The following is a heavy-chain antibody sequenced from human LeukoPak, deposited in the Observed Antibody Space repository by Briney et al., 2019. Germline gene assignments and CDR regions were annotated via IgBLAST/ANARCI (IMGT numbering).Heavy chain of an antibody. Sequence: TGGSLRLSCAASGFTFSSYEMDWFRQAPGKGLEWVSYISGGGTIIYYADSVKGRFTISRDDARNSLYLQMNSLRADDTAVYYCARGMDVWGQGTTVTVSS. J-gene: IGHJ6*02. CDR1: GFTFSSYE. CDR3: ARGMDV. CDR2: ISGGGTII. V-gene: IGHV3-48*03.